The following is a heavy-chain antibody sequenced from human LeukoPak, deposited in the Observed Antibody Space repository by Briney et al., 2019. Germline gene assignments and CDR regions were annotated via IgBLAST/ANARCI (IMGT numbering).Heavy chain of an antibody. Sequence: GRSLRLSCVASGFTFSSYAMHWVRQAPGKGLEWVAVISYDGSNKYYADSVKGRFTISRDNSKNTLYLQMNSLRAEDTAVYYCARDQQWLVFGSYYFDYWGQGTLVTVSS. V-gene: IGHV3-30-3*01. CDR1: GFTFSSYA. CDR3: ARDQQWLVFGSYYFDY. CDR2: ISYDGSNK. D-gene: IGHD6-19*01. J-gene: IGHJ4*02.